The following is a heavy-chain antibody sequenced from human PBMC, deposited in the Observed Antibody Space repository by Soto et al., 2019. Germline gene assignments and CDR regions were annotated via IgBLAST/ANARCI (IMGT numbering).Heavy chain of an antibody. D-gene: IGHD2-21*02. V-gene: IGHV1-18*04. CDR3: ARGCGGDCRLFDY. Sequence: QVQLVQSGAEVKKPGASVKVSCETSGYTFTTYGITWVRQAPGQGLEGMGWITTYNGNANYAQKLQGRVTMTIDTSTSTAYMELRSLSSDGTAVYYCARGCGGDCRLFDYWVHGNLVTVYS. CDR1: GYTFTTYG. CDR2: ITTYNGNA. J-gene: IGHJ4*01.